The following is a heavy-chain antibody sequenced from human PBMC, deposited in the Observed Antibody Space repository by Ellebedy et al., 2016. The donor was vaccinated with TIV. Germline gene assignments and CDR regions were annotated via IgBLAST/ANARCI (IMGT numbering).Heavy chain of an antibody. D-gene: IGHD4-23*01. J-gene: IGHJ6*02. CDR2: ISAYNGNT. V-gene: IGHV1-18*04. CDR3: ARERWQRDRGMDV. Sequence: ASVKVSXXASGYTFTSYGISWVRQAPGQGLEWMGWISAYNGNTNYAQKLQGRVTMTTDTSTSTAYMELRSLRSDDTAVYYCARERWQRDRGMDVWGQGTTVTVSS. CDR1: GYTFTSYG.